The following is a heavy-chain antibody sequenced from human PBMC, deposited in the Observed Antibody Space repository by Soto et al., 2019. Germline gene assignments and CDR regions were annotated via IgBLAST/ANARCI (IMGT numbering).Heavy chain of an antibody. J-gene: IGHJ6*02. V-gene: IGHV4-39*01. D-gene: IGHD3-10*01. Sequence: TSETLSLTCTVSGGSISSSSYYWGWIRQPPGKGLEWIGSIYYSGSTYYNPSLKSRVTISVDTSKNQFSLKLSSVTAADTAVYYCARTPGLEFGELLRRNGIDYYGMDVWGQGTTVTVSS. CDR3: ARTPGLEFGELLRRNGIDYYGMDV. CDR1: GGSISSSSYY. CDR2: IYYSGST.